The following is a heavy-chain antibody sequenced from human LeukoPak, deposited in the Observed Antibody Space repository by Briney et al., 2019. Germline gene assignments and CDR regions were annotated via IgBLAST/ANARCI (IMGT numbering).Heavy chain of an antibody. CDR3: ARVPVGTTGYPAGSFDP. CDR2: INHSGST. Sequence: SETLSLTCAVYGGSFSGYYWSWIRQPPGKGLEWIGEINHSGSTNYNPSLKSRVTISVDTSKNQFSLKLSSVTAADTAVYYCARVPVGTTGYPAGSFDPWGQGTLVTVSS. V-gene: IGHV4-34*01. CDR1: GGSFSGYY. J-gene: IGHJ5*02. D-gene: IGHD5-12*01.